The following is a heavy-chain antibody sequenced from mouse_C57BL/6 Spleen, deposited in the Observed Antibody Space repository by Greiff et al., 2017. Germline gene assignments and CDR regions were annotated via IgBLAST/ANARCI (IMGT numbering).Heavy chain of an antibody. CDR1: GYTFTDYY. Sequence: VQLQQSGPELVKPGASVKISCKASGYTFTDYYMNWVKQSHGKSLEWIGDINPNNGGTSYNQKFKGKATLTVDKSSSTAYMELRSLTAEDSAVYYCARAPYYNGSRGDYWGQGTTRTVSS. D-gene: IGHD1-1*01. CDR3: ARAPYYNGSRGDY. J-gene: IGHJ2*01. V-gene: IGHV1-26*01. CDR2: INPNNGGT.